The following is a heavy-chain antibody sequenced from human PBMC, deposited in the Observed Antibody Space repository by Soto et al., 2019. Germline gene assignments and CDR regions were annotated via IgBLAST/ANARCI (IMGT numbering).Heavy chain of an antibody. V-gene: IGHV1-69*13. CDR1: GGTFSSYA. CDR2: IIPIFGTA. D-gene: IGHD6-13*01. Sequence: SVKVSCKASGGTFSSYAISWVRQAPGQGLDWMGGIIPIFGTANYAQKFQGRVTITADESTSTAYMELSSLRSEDTAVYYCATINRYSSSWRYYYYGMDVWGQGTTVTVSS. J-gene: IGHJ6*02. CDR3: ATINRYSSSWRYYYYGMDV.